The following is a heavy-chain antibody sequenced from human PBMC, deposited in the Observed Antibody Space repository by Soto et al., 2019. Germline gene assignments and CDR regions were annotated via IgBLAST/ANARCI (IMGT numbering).Heavy chain of an antibody. CDR2: ISGSGDNT. Sequence: GGSLRLSCATSGFAFSSYAMSWVRQAPGKGLEWVSGISGSGDNTYYADSVKGRFTISRDNSKNTLYLQMNSLRAEDTAIYYCAKDGEYSSRWGQGTLVTVSS. V-gene: IGHV3-23*01. CDR3: AKDGEYSSR. J-gene: IGHJ4*02. CDR1: GFAFSSYA. D-gene: IGHD6-13*01.